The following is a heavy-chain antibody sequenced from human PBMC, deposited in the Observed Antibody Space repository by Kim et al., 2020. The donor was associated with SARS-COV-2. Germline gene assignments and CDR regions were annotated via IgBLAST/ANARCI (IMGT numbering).Heavy chain of an antibody. D-gene: IGHD1-26*01. V-gene: IGHV3-48*02. CDR1: GFTFKYYS. CDR3: ARDGGIYSNTYYYMDD. CDR2: VSSSNT. J-gene: IGHJ6*03. Sequence: GGSLRLSCAASGFTFKYYSLNWVRQAPGKGLEWVSYVSSSNTYYADSVQGRFTISRDNAKNSVYLQMNSLRDEDTAVYYCARDGGIYSNTYYYMDDWGKGTTVTVSS.